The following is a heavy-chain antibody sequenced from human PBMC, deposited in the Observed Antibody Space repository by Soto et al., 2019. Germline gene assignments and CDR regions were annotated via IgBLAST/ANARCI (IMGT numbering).Heavy chain of an antibody. V-gene: IGHV1-69*01. CDR2: IIPVFDKA. D-gene: IGHD3-16*01. Sequence: QVQLVQSGADVKKPGSSVKVSCKTSGGSFGSSAISWVRQAPAQGLEWMGEIIPVFDKANYAQNFQGRLTITADELTGTVFMEWSSLRSEDTAVYFWARIRRDWGDAFVIWCLGTFVTVSS. CDR1: GGSFGSSA. CDR3: ARIRRDWGDAFVI. J-gene: IGHJ3*02.